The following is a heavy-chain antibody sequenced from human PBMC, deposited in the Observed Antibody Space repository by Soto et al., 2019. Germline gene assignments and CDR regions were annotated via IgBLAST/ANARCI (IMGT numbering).Heavy chain of an antibody. CDR1: GFTFSSYS. J-gene: IGHJ5*02. CDR3: AREGPYDFWSGYLNWFDP. Sequence: EVQLVESGGGLVQPGGSLRLSCAASGFTFSSYSMNWVRQAPGKGLEWVSYISSSSSTIYYADSVKGRFTISRDNAKNSLYLQMNSLRAEDTAVYYCAREGPYDFWSGYLNWFDPWCQGTLVTVSS. V-gene: IGHV3-48*01. D-gene: IGHD3-3*01. CDR2: ISSSSSTI.